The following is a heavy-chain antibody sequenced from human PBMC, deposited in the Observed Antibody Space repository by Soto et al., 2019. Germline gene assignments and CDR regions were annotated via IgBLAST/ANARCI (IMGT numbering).Heavy chain of an antibody. CDR1: GGSISSYY. Sequence: SETLALTCTVSGGSISSYYWSWIRQPPGKGLEWIGYIYYSGSTNYNPSLKSRVTISVDTSKNQFSLKLSSVTAADTAVYYCARDIWAAAGTTWFDPWGQGTLVTVS. D-gene: IGHD6-13*01. CDR3: ARDIWAAAGTTWFDP. V-gene: IGHV4-59*01. J-gene: IGHJ5*02. CDR2: IYYSGST.